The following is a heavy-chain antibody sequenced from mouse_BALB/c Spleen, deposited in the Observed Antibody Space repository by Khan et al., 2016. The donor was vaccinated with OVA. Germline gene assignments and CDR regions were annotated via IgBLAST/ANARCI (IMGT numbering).Heavy chain of an antibody. CDR2: INPSNGGT. V-gene: IGHV1S81*02. CDR1: GFTFTSFY. J-gene: IGHJ3*01. CDR3: IRAGYGSPFAY. D-gene: IGHD2-2*01. Sequence: QVQLQQSGAELVKPGASVKLSCKASGFTFTSFYMYWVTQRPGQGLEWIGEINPSNGGTNFNEKFKSKATLTVDTSSSTAYMQLSSLTSDDSAVYYCIRAGYGSPFAYWGQGTPVTVSA.